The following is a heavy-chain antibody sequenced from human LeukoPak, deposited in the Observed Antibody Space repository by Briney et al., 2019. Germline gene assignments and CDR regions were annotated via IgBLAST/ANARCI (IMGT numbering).Heavy chain of an antibody. Sequence: ASVKVSCKASGYTFTGYYMHWVRQAPGRGLEWMGWINPNSGGTNYAQKFQGRVTMTRDTSISTAYMELSRLRSDDTAVYYCARGGSVRGGGANYWGQGTLVTVSS. CDR2: INPNSGGT. J-gene: IGHJ4*02. CDR3: ARGGSVRGGGANY. CDR1: GYTFTGYY. D-gene: IGHD3-10*01. V-gene: IGHV1-2*02.